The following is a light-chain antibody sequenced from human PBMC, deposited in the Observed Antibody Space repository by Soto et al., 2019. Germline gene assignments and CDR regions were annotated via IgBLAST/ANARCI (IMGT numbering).Light chain of an antibody. V-gene: IGLV1-44*01. Sequence: QSVLTQPPSASGTPGQMVTISCSGSSSNIGSNTVNWYQQLPGMDPKLLIYNNSHRPSGVPDRFSGSKSGTSASLAISGLQSENEAEYYCAAWNDSLRGLEFGGGTQLTVL. CDR3: AAWNDSLRGLE. CDR2: NNS. CDR1: SSNIGSNT. J-gene: IGLJ2*01.